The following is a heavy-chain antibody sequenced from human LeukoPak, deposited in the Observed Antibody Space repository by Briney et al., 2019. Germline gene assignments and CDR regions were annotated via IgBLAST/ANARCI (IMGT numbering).Heavy chain of an antibody. CDR1: GGSISSGGYY. D-gene: IGHD5-24*01. CDR2: IYYSGST. CDR3: ARVRLRRDGYNP. Sequence: SETLSLTCTVSGGSISSGGYYWSWIRQHPGKGLEWIGYIYYSGSTYYNPSLKSRVTISVDMSKNQFSLKLSSVTAADTAVYYCARVRLRRDGYNPWGQGTLVTVSS. J-gene: IGHJ5*02. V-gene: IGHV4-31*03.